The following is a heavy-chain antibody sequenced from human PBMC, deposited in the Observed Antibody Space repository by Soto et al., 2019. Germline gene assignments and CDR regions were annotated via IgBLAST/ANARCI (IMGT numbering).Heavy chain of an antibody. D-gene: IGHD2-21*01. CDR3: ARRAVVAVTGSLDNWLDP. J-gene: IGHJ5*02. Sequence: PSETLSLTCTVPGGSISSGDYYWNWLRQPPGKALEWIGYVYSSGSTNYNPSLKSRVTISVDTSRNQFSLKVNSVTAADTAMYYCARRAVVAVTGSLDNWLDPWGQGILVTVSS. V-gene: IGHV4-61*08. CDR1: GGSISSGDYY. CDR2: VYSSGST.